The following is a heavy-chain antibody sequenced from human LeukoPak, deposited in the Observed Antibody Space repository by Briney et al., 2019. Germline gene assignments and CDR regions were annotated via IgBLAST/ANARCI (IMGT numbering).Heavy chain of an antibody. CDR1: GYTFTTYY. V-gene: IGHV1-46*01. CDR3: ARLYSRELYYMDV. CDR2: INPSRGTT. Sequence: ASVKVSCKASGYTFTTYYIHWVRQAPGQGLEWMGIINPSRGTTTYAQKLQGRVTMTTDTSTSTAYMELRSLRSDDTAVYYCARLYSRELYYMDVWGKGTTVTVSS. J-gene: IGHJ6*03. D-gene: IGHD6-13*01.